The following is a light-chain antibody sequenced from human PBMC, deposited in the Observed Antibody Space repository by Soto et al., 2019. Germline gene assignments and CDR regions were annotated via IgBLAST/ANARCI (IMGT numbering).Light chain of an antibody. J-gene: IGKJ2*01. CDR2: GAS. CDR1: QSVSSSY. V-gene: IGKV3-20*01. Sequence: EIVLTQYPGTLSLSPGERATLSCRASQSVSSSYLAWYQQKPGQAHRLLIYGASSSATGIPDRFSGSGSWTDCTHTISRLESEEFAVYYCQQYDSSPYTFGQVTKLEIK. CDR3: QQYDSSPYT.